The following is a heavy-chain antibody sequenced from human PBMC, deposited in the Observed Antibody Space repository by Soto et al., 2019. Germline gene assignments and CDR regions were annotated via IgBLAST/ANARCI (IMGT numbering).Heavy chain of an antibody. J-gene: IGHJ6*02. Sequence: SETLSLTCTVSGGSISSYYWSWIRQPPGKGLEWIGYIYYSGSTNYNPSLKSRVTISVDTSKNQFSLKLSSVTAADTAVYYCATSLEGMDVWGQGTTVTVSS. CDR2: IYYSGST. CDR1: GGSISSYY. D-gene: IGHD1-1*01. V-gene: IGHV4-59*01. CDR3: ATSLEGMDV.